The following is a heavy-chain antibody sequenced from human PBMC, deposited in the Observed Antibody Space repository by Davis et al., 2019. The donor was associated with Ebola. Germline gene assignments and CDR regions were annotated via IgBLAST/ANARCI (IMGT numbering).Heavy chain of an antibody. CDR1: GFTFSSYA. CDR2: ISGSGGTT. D-gene: IGHD3-3*01. Sequence: GESLKIPCAASGFTFSSYAMSWVRQAPGKGLEWVSAISGSGGTTYYADSVKGRFTISRDNSKNTLYLQMNSLRAEDTAVYYCAKGKDFWSGSHPGFDYWGQGTLVTVSS. V-gene: IGHV3-23*01. J-gene: IGHJ4*02. CDR3: AKGKDFWSGSHPGFDY.